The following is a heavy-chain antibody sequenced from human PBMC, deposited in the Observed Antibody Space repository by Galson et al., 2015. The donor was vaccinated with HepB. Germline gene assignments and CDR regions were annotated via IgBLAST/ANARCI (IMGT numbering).Heavy chain of an antibody. CDR1: GYSISSGYY. D-gene: IGHD6-19*01. CDR2: IYHSGST. CDR3: ARIRGGSSGWYSEFDY. J-gene: IGHJ4*02. Sequence: SETLSLTCTVSGYSISSGYYWGWIRQPPGKGLEWIGSIYHSGSTYYNPSLKSRVTISVDTSKNQFSLKLSSVTAADTAVYYCARIRGGSSGWYSEFDYWGQGTLVTVSS. V-gene: IGHV4-38-2*02.